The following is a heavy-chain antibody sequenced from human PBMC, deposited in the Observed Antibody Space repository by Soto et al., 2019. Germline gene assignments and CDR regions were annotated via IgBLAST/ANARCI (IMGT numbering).Heavy chain of an antibody. D-gene: IGHD5-12*01. Sequence: SETLSVTCTVSGGSVSRGSYYGCWIRQPPGKGLEWIGYIYYSGSTNYNPSLKSRVTISVDTSKNQFSLKLSSVTAADTAVYYCGGMATITVAFDIWGQGTMVT. J-gene: IGHJ3*02. CDR3: GGMATITVAFDI. CDR1: GGSVSRGSYY. V-gene: IGHV4-61*01. CDR2: IYYSGST.